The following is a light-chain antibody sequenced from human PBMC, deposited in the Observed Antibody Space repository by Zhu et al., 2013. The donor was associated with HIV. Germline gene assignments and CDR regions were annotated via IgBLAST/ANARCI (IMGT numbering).Light chain of an antibody. J-gene: IGKJ4*01. CDR1: QVIGNS. Sequence: DIHMTQSPSSLAASIGDKVTVTCRASQVIGNSLAWFQQKPGKAPKSLIYAASNLQSGVPSRFSATGSGTDFTLTISSLQSEDFATYYCQQHNSYPLTFGGGTKVEIK. CDR2: AAS. V-gene: IGKV1-16*01. CDR3: QQHNSYPLT.